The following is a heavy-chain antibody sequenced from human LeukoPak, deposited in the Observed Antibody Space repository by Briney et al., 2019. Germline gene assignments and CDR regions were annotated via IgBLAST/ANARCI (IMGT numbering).Heavy chain of an antibody. CDR1: GYTFTSYY. V-gene: IGHV1-8*02. CDR2: MNPISGST. J-gene: IGHJ5*02. CDR3: ARVKRFPTVWFDP. Sequence: ASVKVSCKASGYTFTSYYMHWVRQAAGQGLEWMGWMNPISGSTGYAQKFRGGVTMTRDTSTTTAFLELSSLRSDDTAIYYCARVKRFPTVWFDPWGQGTLVTVSS. D-gene: IGHD3-10*01.